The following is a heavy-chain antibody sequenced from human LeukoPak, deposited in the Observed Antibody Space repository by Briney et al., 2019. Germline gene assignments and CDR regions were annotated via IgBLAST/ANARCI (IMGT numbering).Heavy chain of an antibody. CDR1: GGSISTYY. J-gene: IGHJ4*02. CDR2: IYYSGSA. V-gene: IGHV4-59*08. CDR3: ARGETSFDY. D-gene: IGHD3-10*01. Sequence: SETLSLTCTVSGGSISTYYWSWIRQPPGKGLEWIGFIYYSGSANYNPSLKSRVTISVDTSKNQFSLNLSSVTAAHTAVYYCARGETSFDYWGQGTLVTVSS.